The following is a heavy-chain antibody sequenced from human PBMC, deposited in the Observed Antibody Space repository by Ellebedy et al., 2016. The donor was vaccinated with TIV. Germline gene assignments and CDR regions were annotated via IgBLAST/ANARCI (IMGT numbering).Heavy chain of an antibody. CDR3: ARDQGWAYPGSTRFDY. J-gene: IGHJ4*03. D-gene: IGHD3-10*01. Sequence: GESLKISCAASGFTFSDYWMSWVRQAPGKGPEWVANIKQDGSEKWYVDSVKGRFTISRDNAKKSLYLQMSSLRAEDTAVYYCARDQGWAYPGSTRFDYWGQGTLVTVSS. CDR1: GFTFSDYW. CDR2: IKQDGSEK. V-gene: IGHV3-7*01.